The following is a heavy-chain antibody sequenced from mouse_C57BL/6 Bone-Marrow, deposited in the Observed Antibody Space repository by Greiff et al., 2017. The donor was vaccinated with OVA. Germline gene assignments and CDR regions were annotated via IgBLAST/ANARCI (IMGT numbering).Heavy chain of an antibody. CDR1: GFSFNTYA. Sequence: VMLVESGGGLVQPKGSLKLSCAASGFSFNTYAMNWVRQAPGKGLEWVARIRSKSNNYATYYADSVKDRFTISRDDSESMLYLQMNNLKTEDTAMYYCVRHDVYWYFDVWGTGTTVTVSS. CDR3: VRHDVYWYFDV. D-gene: IGHD2-3*01. CDR2: IRSKSNNYAT. J-gene: IGHJ1*03. V-gene: IGHV10-1*01.